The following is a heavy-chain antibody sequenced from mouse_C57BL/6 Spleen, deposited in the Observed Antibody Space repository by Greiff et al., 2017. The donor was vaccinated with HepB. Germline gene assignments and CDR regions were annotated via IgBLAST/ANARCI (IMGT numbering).Heavy chain of an antibody. CDR1: GFTFSSYG. CDR2: ISSGGSYT. J-gene: IGHJ2*01. D-gene: IGHD2-2*01. Sequence: EVKVVESGGDLVKPGGSLKLSCAASGFTFSSYGMSWVRQTPDKRLEWVATISSGGSYTYYPDSVKGRFTISRDNAKNTLYLQMSSLKSEDTAMYYCARHGGYPYYFDYWGQGTTLTVSS. V-gene: IGHV5-6*01. CDR3: ARHGGYPYYFDY.